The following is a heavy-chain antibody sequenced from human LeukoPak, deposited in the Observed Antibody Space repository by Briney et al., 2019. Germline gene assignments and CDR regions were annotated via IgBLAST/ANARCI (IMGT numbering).Heavy chain of an antibody. CDR3: APLYGDYGYYFDY. V-gene: IGHV3-23*01. CDR1: GFTFSSYA. Sequence: GGSLRLSCAASGFTFSSYAMSWVRQAPGKGLEWVSAISGSGGSTYYADSVKGRFTIFRDNSKNTLYLQMNSLRAEDTAVYYCAPLYGDYGYYFDYWGQGTLVTVSS. CDR2: ISGSGGST. D-gene: IGHD4-17*01. J-gene: IGHJ4*02.